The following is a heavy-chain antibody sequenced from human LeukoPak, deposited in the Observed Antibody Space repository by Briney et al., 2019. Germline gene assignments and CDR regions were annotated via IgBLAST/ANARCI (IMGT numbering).Heavy chain of an antibody. V-gene: IGHV3-7*01. CDR3: ARDGSGSGWYSYYYYYMDV. CDR2: IKKDGSEK. D-gene: IGHD6-19*01. CDR1: GFTFSSYW. Sequence: PGGSLRLSCAASGFTFSSYWKSWVRQAPGKGLEWVANIKKDGSEKYYVDSVKGRYTISRENAKNSLYLQMNSLRAEDTAVYYCARDGSGSGWYSYYYYYMDVWGKGTTVTVSS. J-gene: IGHJ6*03.